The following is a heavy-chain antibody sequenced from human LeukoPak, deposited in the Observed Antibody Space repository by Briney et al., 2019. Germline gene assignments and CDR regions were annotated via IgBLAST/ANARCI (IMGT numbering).Heavy chain of an antibody. V-gene: IGHV3-23*01. Sequence: PGGTLRLSCAASGFTFSSYGMSWVRQAPGKGLEWVSAISGSGGSTYYADSVKGRFTISRDNSKNTLYLQMNSLRAEDTAVYYCAKAVPVAGTRHWFDPWGQGTLVTVSS. CDR1: GFTFSSYG. J-gene: IGHJ5*02. CDR3: AKAVPVAGTRHWFDP. CDR2: ISGSGGST. D-gene: IGHD6-19*01.